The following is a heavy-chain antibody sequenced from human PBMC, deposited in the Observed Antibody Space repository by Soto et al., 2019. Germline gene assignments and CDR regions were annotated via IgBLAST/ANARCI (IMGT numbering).Heavy chain of an antibody. Sequence: PETLSLTCTVSCGSLSSYYWSCIRQPPGKGLEWIGYIYYSGSTNYNPSLKSRVTISVDTSKNQFSLKLSSVTAADTAVYYCARHDYGDSNWFDPWGQGTLVTVSS. CDR1: CGSLSSYY. CDR3: ARHDYGDSNWFDP. V-gene: IGHV4-59*08. D-gene: IGHD4-17*01. CDR2: IYYSGST. J-gene: IGHJ5*02.